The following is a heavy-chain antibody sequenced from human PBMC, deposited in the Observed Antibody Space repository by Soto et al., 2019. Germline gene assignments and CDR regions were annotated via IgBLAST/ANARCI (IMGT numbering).Heavy chain of an antibody. CDR3: ASSSEGGH. D-gene: IGHD3-16*01. V-gene: IGHV1-3*01. Sequence: QVQLVQSGAEVKKPGASVKVSCKASGYTFTNYPIHWVRQAPGQGLEWMGWINVGNGNIKYSQKFQGRVTMTRDTSASTAYMELRRLGSEDTAVYYWASSSEGGHGGQGSLVTVSS. CDR1: GYTFTNYP. CDR2: INVGNGNI. J-gene: IGHJ4*02.